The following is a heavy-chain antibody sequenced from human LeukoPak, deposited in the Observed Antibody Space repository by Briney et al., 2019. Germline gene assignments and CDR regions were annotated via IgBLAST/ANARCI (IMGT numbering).Heavy chain of an antibody. CDR3: VIDSLFERSVAANPLGY. V-gene: IGHV3-23*01. Sequence: PGGSLRLTCAGSGCTFLSYAMNWVRQAPGRGLEWVSLIGSSGGDTYYADSVKGRFTISIDNSKNTLYLQMNSLRAEDTATYYCVIDSLFERSVAANPLGYWGQGTLVTVSS. CDR1: GCTFLSYA. D-gene: IGHD6-25*01. J-gene: IGHJ4*02. CDR2: IGSSGGDT.